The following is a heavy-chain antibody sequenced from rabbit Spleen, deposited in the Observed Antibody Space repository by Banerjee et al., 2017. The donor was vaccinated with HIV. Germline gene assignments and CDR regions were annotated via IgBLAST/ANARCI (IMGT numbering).Heavy chain of an antibody. J-gene: IGHJ4*01. CDR2: INIVTGKT. Sequence: QEQLVESGGGLVQPGGSLKLSCKASGFDFSNYGVSWVRQAPGKGLEWIACINIVTGKTVYASWAKGRFIMSRTSSTTVTLQMTSLTAADTATYFCARDLVAVIGWNFNLWGPGTLVTVS. CDR1: GFDFSNYG. V-gene: IGHV1S45*01. CDR3: ARDLVAVIGWNFNL. D-gene: IGHD1-1*01.